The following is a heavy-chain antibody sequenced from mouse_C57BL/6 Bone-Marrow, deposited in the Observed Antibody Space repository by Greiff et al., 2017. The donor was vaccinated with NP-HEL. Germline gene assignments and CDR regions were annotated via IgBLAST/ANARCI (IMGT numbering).Heavy chain of an antibody. Sequence: VQLQQPGTELVKPGASVKLSCKASGYTFTSYWMHWVKQRPGQGLEWIGNINPSNGGTNYNEKFKSKATLTVDKSSSTAYMQLSSLTSEDSAVYYWARSPYYGNYVDYAMDYWGQGTSVTVSS. CDR3: ARSPYYGNYVDYAMDY. CDR1: GYTFTSYW. CDR2: INPSNGGT. J-gene: IGHJ4*01. D-gene: IGHD2-10*01. V-gene: IGHV1-53*01.